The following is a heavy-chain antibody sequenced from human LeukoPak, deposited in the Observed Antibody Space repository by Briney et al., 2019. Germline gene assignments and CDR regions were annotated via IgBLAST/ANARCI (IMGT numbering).Heavy chain of an antibody. V-gene: IGHV3-48*03. CDR1: GFTFSRSE. CDR2: ISSSGSTV. J-gene: IGHJ6*03. Sequence: GGSLRLSCAASGFTFSRSEMNWVRQAPGKVLEWVSYISSSGSTVYYVDSVKGRFTISRDNAKNSLYLQMNSLRSDDTAVYYCARGKDSSGYYYTKPSTYYYYYMDVWGKGTTVTVSS. D-gene: IGHD3-22*01. CDR3: ARGKDSSGYYYTKPSTYYYYYMDV.